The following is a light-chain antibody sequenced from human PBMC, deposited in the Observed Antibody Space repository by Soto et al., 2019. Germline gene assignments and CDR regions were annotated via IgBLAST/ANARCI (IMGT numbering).Light chain of an antibody. CDR3: QQYNNWPPA. CDR1: QSVNNQ. Sequence: EIVMTQSAATVSVSPGERATLSCRASQSVNNQLAWYQQKPGQAPRLLIYGASTRATGRPARFSGSGSGTEFTLAISSLQSEDFAVYYCQQYNNWPPAFGQGTKVDIK. CDR2: GAS. V-gene: IGKV3-15*01. J-gene: IGKJ1*01.